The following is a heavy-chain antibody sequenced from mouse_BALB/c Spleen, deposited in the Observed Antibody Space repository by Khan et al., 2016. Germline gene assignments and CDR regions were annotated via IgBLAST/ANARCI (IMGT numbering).Heavy chain of an antibody. CDR1: GYSITSDYA. J-gene: IGHJ4*01. CDR3: ERWGARDY. Sequence: EVQLQESGPGLVKPSQSLSLTCTVTGYSITSDYAWNWIRQFPGNKLEWMGYIGYSGSTSYNPSLKSRISITRATSKHQIFLQLNSVTTEDTATYDRERWGARDYWGQGTSVTVAS. V-gene: IGHV3-2*02. CDR2: IGYSGST.